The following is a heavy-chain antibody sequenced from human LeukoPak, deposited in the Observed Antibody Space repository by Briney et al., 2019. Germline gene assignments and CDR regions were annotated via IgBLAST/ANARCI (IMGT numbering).Heavy chain of an antibody. D-gene: IGHD3-9*01. Sequence: GGSLRLSCAASGFTFSSYAMSWVRQAPGRGLACVSAISGSGGRTDYADSVKGRFTISRDNSKNSLYLQMISLRAEDTALYYCAKPATYYDILTGYDYWGQGTLVTVSS. CDR3: AKPATYYDILTGYDY. V-gene: IGHV3-23*01. CDR1: GFTFSSYA. J-gene: IGHJ4*02. CDR2: ISGSGGRT.